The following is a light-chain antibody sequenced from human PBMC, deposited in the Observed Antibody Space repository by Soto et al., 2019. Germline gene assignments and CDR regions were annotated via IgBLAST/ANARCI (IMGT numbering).Light chain of an antibody. J-gene: IGKJ4*01. CDR3: QQYYSYPRT. Sequence: AIRMTQSPSSFSASAGDRVTITCRASQGISSYLAWYQQKPGKAPKLLLYAPSTLQSGVPSRFSGSGSGTDFTLTISCLQSEDFATYYCQQYYSYPRTFGGGTKVEIK. CDR2: APS. CDR1: QGISSY. V-gene: IGKV1-8*01.